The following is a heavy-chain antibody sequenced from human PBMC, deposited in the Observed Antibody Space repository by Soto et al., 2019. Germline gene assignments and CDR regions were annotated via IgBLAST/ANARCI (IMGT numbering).Heavy chain of an antibody. D-gene: IGHD2-15*01. V-gene: IGHV4-30-2*01. CDR2: INHGGDA. J-gene: IGHJ5*02. CDR3: ARGEAYCSGGTCYYRFDP. CDR1: GGSISSDGYS. Sequence: QLQLQESGSGLVKPPQTLSLTCAVSGGSISSDGYSWSWIRQPPGKGLEWIGYINHGGDAYYNPSLKSRVTISVARSKNPFSLNLSSVTAADTAMYYCARGEAYCSGGTCYYRFDPWGQGTLVTVSS.